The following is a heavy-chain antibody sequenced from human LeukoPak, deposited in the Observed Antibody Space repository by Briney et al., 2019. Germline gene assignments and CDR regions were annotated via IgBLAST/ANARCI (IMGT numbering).Heavy chain of an antibody. V-gene: IGHV1-18*01. Sequence: ASVKVSCKASGGTFTSYGVTWVRQAPGQGLEWMGWVSGHNGDTDYAQKLQGRVTMTIVTSTSTAYMELRNLISDDTAVYFCARDRHSGYSSVWYDHWGQGTLVTVSS. J-gene: IGHJ5*02. CDR2: VSGHNGDT. CDR3: ARDRHSGYSSVWYDH. D-gene: IGHD6-25*01. CDR1: GGTFTSYG.